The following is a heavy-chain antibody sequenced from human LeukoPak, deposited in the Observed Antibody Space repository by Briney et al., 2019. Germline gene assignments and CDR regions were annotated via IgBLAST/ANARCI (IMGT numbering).Heavy chain of an antibody. V-gene: IGHV3-11*01. CDR1: GVTLSDYY. CDR3: AGSTSYYYFDS. Sequence: PGGSLRLSCVASGVTLSDYYMTWIRQAPGRGLESVSYISTSSSTIYYADSVKGRFAISRDNAKNSLFLQMDSLRAEDTAVYFCAGSTSYYYFDSWGQGALVTVSS. D-gene: IGHD2-2*01. J-gene: IGHJ4*02. CDR2: ISTSSSTI.